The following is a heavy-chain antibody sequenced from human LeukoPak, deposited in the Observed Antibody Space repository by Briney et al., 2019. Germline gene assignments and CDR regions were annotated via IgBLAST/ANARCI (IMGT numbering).Heavy chain of an antibody. CDR1: GFTVSSNY. CDR3: AKSFGPVIAAAGTGAD. V-gene: IGHV3-66*01. Sequence: GGSLRLSCAASGFTVSSNYMSWVRQAPGKGLEWVSVIYSGGSTYYADSVKGRFTISRDNSKNTLYLQMNSLRAEDTAVYYCAKSFGPVIAAAGTGADWGQGTLVTVSS. J-gene: IGHJ4*02. D-gene: IGHD6-13*01. CDR2: IYSGGST.